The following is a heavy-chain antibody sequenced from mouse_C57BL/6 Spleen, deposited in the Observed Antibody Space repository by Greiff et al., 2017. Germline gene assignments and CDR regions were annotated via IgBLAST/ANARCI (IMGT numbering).Heavy chain of an antibody. D-gene: IGHD2-2*01. V-gene: IGHV1-22*01. CDR1: GYTFTDYN. Sequence: EVQLQQSGPELVKPGASVKMSCKASGYTFTDYNMHWVKQSHGKSLEWIGYINPNNGGTSYNQKFKGKATLTVNKSSSTAYMELRSLTSEDSAVYYFARIYGYDGYFDVWGTGTTVTVSS. CDR3: ARIYGYDGYFDV. J-gene: IGHJ1*03. CDR2: INPNNGGT.